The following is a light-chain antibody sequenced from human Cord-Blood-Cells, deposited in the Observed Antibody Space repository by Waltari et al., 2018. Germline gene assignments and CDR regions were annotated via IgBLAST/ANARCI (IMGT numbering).Light chain of an antibody. CDR2: EVS. CDR1: SSDVGSYNL. Sequence: QSALTPPASVSGSPGQSITISCTGTSSDVGSYNLVSWQQQHPGKAPKLMIYEVSKRPSGVSNRFSGSKSGNTASLTISGLQAEDEADYYCCSYAGSSPVVFGGGTKLTVL. J-gene: IGLJ2*01. CDR3: CSYAGSSPVV. V-gene: IGLV2-23*02.